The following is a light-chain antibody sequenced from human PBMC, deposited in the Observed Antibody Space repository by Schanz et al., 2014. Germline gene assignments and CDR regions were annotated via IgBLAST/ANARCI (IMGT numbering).Light chain of an antibody. CDR1: SSDVGSYNL. J-gene: IGLJ2*01. CDR2: DVT. Sequence: QSALTQPASVSGSPGQSITISCTGTSSDVGSYNLVSWYQHHPGKAPRLMIYDVTNRPSGVSDRFSGSKSGNTASLTISGLQAEDEADYYCSSYTSSITLVFGGGTKLTVL. CDR3: SSYTSSITLV. V-gene: IGLV2-14*02.